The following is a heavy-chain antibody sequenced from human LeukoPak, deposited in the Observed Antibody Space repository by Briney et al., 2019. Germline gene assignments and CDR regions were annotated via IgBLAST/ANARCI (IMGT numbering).Heavy chain of an antibody. CDR2: ISGSGGST. J-gene: IGHJ3*02. CDR1: GFTFSSYA. V-gene: IGHV3-23*01. Sequence: GGSLRLSCAASGFTFSSYAMSWVRQAPGKGLEWVSGISGSGGSTYYADSVKGRFTISRDNSKNTLYLQMNSLRAEDTAVYYCARDWGSGWYGASDAFDIWGQGTMVTVSS. D-gene: IGHD6-19*01. CDR3: ARDWGSGWYGASDAFDI.